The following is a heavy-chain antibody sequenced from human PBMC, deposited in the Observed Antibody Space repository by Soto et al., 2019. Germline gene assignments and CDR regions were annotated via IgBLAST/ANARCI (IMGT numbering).Heavy chain of an antibody. J-gene: IGHJ4*02. CDR3: ARALVVVITTETGLDY. V-gene: IGHV1-2*02. CDR1: GYTFTVYY. D-gene: IGHD3-22*01. Sequence: ASVKVSCKASGYTFTVYYMHWVRQAPGQGLEWMGWINPNSGGTNYSQKFQGRVTITRDTSASTAYMELSSLRSEDTAVYYCARALVVVITTETGLDYWGQGTLVTVSS. CDR2: INPNSGGT.